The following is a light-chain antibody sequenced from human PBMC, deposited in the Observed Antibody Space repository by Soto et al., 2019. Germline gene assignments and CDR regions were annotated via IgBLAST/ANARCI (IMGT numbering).Light chain of an antibody. CDR3: QQFNNWPHT. Sequence: EIVLTQSAGTVSLSPGERATLSCRASQSVSSNFLAWYQQKPGQAPRLLIYGASSRATGIPDRFSGSGSGTEYTLTISNLQAEDFAVYYCQQFNNWPHTFGQGTRLEIK. CDR2: GAS. V-gene: IGKV3D-15*01. J-gene: IGKJ5*01. CDR1: QSVSSN.